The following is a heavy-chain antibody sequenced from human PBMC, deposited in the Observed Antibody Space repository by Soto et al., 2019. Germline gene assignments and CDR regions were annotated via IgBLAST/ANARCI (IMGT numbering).Heavy chain of an antibody. J-gene: IGHJ4*02. V-gene: IGHV3-49*03. CDR2: IRSKGYGGTT. Sequence: GGSLRLSCTASGFTFGDYAMSWFRQAPGKGLEWVGFIRSKGYGGTTQYAASVKGRFTISRDDSESIAYLQMDSLKTEDTALYYCARVGSASLMVVVIADHWGQGTQVTVSS. D-gene: IGHD3-22*01. CDR1: GFTFGDYA. CDR3: ARVGSASLMVVVIADH.